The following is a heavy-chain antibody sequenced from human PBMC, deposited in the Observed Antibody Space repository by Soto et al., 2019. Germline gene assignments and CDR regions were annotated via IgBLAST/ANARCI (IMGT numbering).Heavy chain of an antibody. CDR1: GYTFTGYY. D-gene: IGHD3-16*01. J-gene: IGHJ6*02. CDR2: INPNSGGT. CDR3: ARGDAVYDYYYYGMDV. V-gene: IGHV1-2*04. Sequence: ASVKVSCKASGYTFTGYYMHWVRQAPGQGLEWMGWINPNSGGTNYAQKFQGWVTMTRDTSISTAYMELSRLRSDDTAVYYYARGDAVYDYYYYGMDVWGQGTRVSV.